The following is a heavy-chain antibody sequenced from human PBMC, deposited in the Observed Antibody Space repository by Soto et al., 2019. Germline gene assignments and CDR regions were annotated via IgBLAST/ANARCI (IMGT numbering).Heavy chain of an antibody. V-gene: IGHV3-33*01. Sequence: ESVGGVVPPGRSLRLSCEGSGFTFRNHGMHWIRQSPGKGLEWLAVIWYDGSEKYYADSVKGRFTISRDNSKNTLYLQMNSLKVEDTAIYYCARWSNNKVVDPWGQGTVVTVS. CDR2: IWYDGSEK. CDR3: ARWSNNKVVDP. J-gene: IGHJ5*02. D-gene: IGHD1-1*01. CDR1: GFTFRNHG.